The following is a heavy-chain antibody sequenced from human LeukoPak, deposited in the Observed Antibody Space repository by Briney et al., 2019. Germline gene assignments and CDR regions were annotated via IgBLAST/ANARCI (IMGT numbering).Heavy chain of an antibody. CDR3: VRQPRVHTPNF. D-gene: IGHD4/OR15-4a*01. J-gene: IGHJ4*02. Sequence: GESLKISCKGSGYSFTSYWIGWVRQMPGKGLEWMGIIYPGDSDTRYSPSFQGQVTISADKSISTAYLQWSSLKASDTATYYCVRQPRVHTPNFWGQGTLVTVSS. V-gene: IGHV5-51*01. CDR2: IYPGDSDT. CDR1: GYSFTSYW.